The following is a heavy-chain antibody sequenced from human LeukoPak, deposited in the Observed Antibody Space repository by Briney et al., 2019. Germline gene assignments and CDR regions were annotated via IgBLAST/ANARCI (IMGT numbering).Heavy chain of an antibody. D-gene: IGHD3-22*01. J-gene: IGHJ4*02. CDR2: IPYDGSDK. CDR1: GFAFSNFG. Sequence: GGSLRLSCAASGFAFSNFGLHWVRQAPGKGLEWVAFIPYDGSDKYYADSVKGRFTISRDNSKNTLYLQVNSLRAEDTAVYYCAKHHYSGSSGYYCFDYWGQGTLVTVSS. CDR3: AKHHYSGSSGYYCFDY. V-gene: IGHV3-30*02.